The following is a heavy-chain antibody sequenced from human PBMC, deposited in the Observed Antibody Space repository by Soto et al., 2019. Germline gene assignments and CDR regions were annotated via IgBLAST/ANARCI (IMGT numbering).Heavy chain of an antibody. CDR2: IYPGDSDT. V-gene: IGHV5-51*01. CDR3: AASIFYYGMDV. Sequence: PGESLKISCKGFGYTFTNYWIGWVRQMPGKGPEWMGIIYPGDSDTKYNPSFQGQVTISADKSITTTYLQWSSLKASDTAIYYCAASIFYYGMDVRGQGTTVTVSS. CDR1: GYTFTNYW. J-gene: IGHJ6*02.